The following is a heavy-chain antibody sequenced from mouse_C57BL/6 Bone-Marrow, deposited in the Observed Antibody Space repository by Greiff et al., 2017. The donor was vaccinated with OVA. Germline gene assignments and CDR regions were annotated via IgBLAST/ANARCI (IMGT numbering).Heavy chain of an antibody. J-gene: IGHJ4*01. CDR1: GFTFSDYG. CDR2: ISSGSSTI. CDR3: ASYRDYAMDY. V-gene: IGHV5-17*01. Sequence: EVQVVESGGGLVKPGGSLKLSCAASGFTFSDYGMHWVRQAPEKGLEWVAYISSGSSTIYSADTVTGRFTITSDNAKNILFLQMTSLRSEDTAMYYCASYRDYAMDYWGQGTSVTVSS. D-gene: IGHD3-1*01.